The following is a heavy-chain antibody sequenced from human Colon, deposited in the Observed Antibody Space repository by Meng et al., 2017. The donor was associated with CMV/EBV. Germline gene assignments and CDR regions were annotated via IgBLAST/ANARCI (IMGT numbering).Heavy chain of an antibody. D-gene: IGHD6-19*01. Sequence: ASVKVSCKSSGYTFNSYGISWVRQAPGQGREWMGWISVYHGYTNYAQKFQGRITLTTDTSTSTAYMELRSLRSDDTAVYFCARSSSSGRVSPDPEDYYDYWGQGTLVTVSS. J-gene: IGHJ4*02. CDR2: ISVYHGYT. V-gene: IGHV1-18*01. CDR1: GYTFNSYG. CDR3: ARSSSSGRVSPDPEDYYDY.